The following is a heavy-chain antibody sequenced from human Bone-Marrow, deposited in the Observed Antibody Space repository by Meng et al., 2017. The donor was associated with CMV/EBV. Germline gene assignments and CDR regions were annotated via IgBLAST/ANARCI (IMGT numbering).Heavy chain of an antibody. V-gene: IGHV1-8*01. D-gene: IGHD2-2*02. Sequence: ASVKVSCKASGYTFTSYDINWVRQATGQGLEWMGWMNPNSGNTGYAQKFQGRVTMTRNTSISTAYMELSSLRSEDTAVYYCARDYRVPAAIPWGYYYGMDVWGQGTTVTVSS. CDR3: ARDYRVPAAIPWGYYYGMDV. CDR2: MNPNSGNT. CDR1: GYTFTSYD. J-gene: IGHJ6*02.